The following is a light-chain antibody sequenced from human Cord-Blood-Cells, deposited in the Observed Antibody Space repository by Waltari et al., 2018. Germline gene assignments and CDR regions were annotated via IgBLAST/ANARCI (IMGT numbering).Light chain of an antibody. Sequence: DIVMTQPPDSLAVSLGERATINCKSSQSVLYSPNNKNYLAWYQQKPGQPPKLLIYWASTRESGVPDRFSGSGSGTDFTLTISSLQAEDVAVYYCQQYYSTPHTFGQGTKLEIK. CDR3: QQYYSTPHT. V-gene: IGKV4-1*01. CDR2: WAS. J-gene: IGKJ2*01. CDR1: QSVLYSPNNKNY.